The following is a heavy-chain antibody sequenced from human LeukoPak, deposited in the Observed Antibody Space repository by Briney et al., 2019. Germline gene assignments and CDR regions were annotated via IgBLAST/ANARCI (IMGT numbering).Heavy chain of an antibody. CDR3: ARGSGYSYGPALDY. CDR1: GGSFSGYY. V-gene: IGHV4-34*01. J-gene: IGHJ4*02. CDR2: INHSGST. D-gene: IGHD5-18*01. Sequence: PSETLSLTCAVYGGSFSGYYWSWIRQPPGKGLEWIGEINHSGSTNYNPSLKSRVTISVDTSKNQFFLKLSSVTAADTAVYYCARGSGYSYGPALDYWGQGTLVTVSS.